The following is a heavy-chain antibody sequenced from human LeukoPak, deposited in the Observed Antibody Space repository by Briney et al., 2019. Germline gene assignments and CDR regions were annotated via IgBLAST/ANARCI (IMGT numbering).Heavy chain of an antibody. CDR3: ARVEIGLRYFDWLLPIDY. D-gene: IGHD3-9*01. CDR2: ISAYNGNT. Sequence: GASEKVSCEASGYTFTSYGISWVRQAPGQGLEWMGWISAYNGNTNYAQKLQGRVTMTTDTSTSTAYMELRSLRSDDTAVYYCARVEIGLRYFDWLLPIDYWGQGTLVTVSS. J-gene: IGHJ4*02. V-gene: IGHV1-18*04. CDR1: GYTFTSYG.